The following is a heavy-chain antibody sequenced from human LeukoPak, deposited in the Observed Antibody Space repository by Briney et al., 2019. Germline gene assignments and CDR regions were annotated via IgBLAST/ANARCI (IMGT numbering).Heavy chain of an antibody. Sequence: SVKVSCKASGGTFSSYAISWVRQAPGQGLEWMGGIILIFGTANYAQKFQGRVTITADESTSTAYMELSSLRSEDTAVYYCAIQRGYSYGFDYWGQGTLVTVSS. V-gene: IGHV1-69*13. J-gene: IGHJ4*02. D-gene: IGHD5-18*01. CDR2: IILIFGTA. CDR3: AIQRGYSYGFDY. CDR1: GGTFSSYA.